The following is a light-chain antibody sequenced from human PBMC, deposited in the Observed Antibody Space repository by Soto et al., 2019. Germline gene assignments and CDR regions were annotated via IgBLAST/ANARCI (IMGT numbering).Light chain of an antibody. Sequence: QSVLTQPPSASGTPGQRVTISCSGSSSNIGSTHVYWFQQLPGTAPKLLVYRSDQRPSGVADRFSGSKSDTSASLAISGLRSEDEANYYCAAWDDSLSGWVFGGGTKVTVL. CDR1: SSNIGSTH. V-gene: IGLV1-47*01. CDR3: AAWDDSLSGWV. J-gene: IGLJ3*02. CDR2: RSD.